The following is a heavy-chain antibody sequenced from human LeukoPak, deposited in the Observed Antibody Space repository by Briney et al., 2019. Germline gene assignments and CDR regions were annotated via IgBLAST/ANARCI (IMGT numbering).Heavy chain of an antibody. CDR1: GFTFSSYA. CDR2: INHSGST. D-gene: IGHD1-26*01. V-gene: IGHV4-34*01. CDR3: ARGRGGPLWYFDL. J-gene: IGHJ2*01. Sequence: GSLRLSCAASGFTFSSYAMSWIRQPPGKGLEWIGEINHSGSTNYNPSLKSRVTISVDTSKNQFSLKLSSVAAADTAVYYCARGRGGPLWYFDLWGRGTLVTVSS.